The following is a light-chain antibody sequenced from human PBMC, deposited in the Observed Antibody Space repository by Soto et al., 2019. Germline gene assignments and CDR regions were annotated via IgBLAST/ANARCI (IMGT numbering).Light chain of an antibody. J-gene: IGLJ1*01. Sequence: QSALTQPASVSGSPGQSITISCTGTSSDVGSYKFVSWYQQHPGKAPKLMIYEGSKRPSGVSERFSGSKSGNTASLTISGLQADDEADYFCCSYAGGSNVFGVGTKLTVL. V-gene: IGLV2-23*03. CDR2: EGS. CDR3: CSYAGGSNV. CDR1: SSDVGSYKF.